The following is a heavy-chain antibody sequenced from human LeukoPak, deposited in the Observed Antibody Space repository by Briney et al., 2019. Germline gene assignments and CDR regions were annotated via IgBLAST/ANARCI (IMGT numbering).Heavy chain of an antibody. CDR1: GFTFDDYA. Sequence: GGSLRLSCADSGFTFDDYAMHWVRQAPGKGLEWVSGISWNSGSIGYADSVKGRFTISRDNAKNSLYLQMNSLRAEDTAVYYCAKLWRGSHPRYFDHWGQGTLVTVSS. V-gene: IGHV3-9*01. CDR2: ISWNSGSI. J-gene: IGHJ4*02. D-gene: IGHD1-26*01. CDR3: AKLWRGSHPRYFDH.